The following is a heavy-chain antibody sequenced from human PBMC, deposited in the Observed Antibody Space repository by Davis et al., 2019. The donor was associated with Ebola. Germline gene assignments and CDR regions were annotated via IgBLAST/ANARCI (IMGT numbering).Heavy chain of an antibody. CDR1: GFTFSGSA. J-gene: IGHJ4*02. CDR2: IRSKANSYAT. D-gene: IGHD4-17*01. V-gene: IGHV3-73*01. CDR3: TITYGDLDY. Sequence: GESLKISCAASGFTFSGSAMHWVRQASGKGLEWVGRIRSKANSYATAYAASVKGRFTISRDDSKNTAYLQMNSLKTEDTAVYYCTITYGDLDYWGQGTLVTVSS.